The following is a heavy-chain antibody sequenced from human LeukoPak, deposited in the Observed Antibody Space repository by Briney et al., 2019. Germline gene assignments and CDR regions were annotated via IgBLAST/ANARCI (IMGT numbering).Heavy chain of an antibody. CDR3: ARGRLDY. V-gene: IGHV4-59*12. Sequence: PSETLSLTCTVSGGSISNYYWSWIRQPPGKGLEWIGYIYYSGSTNYNPFLKSRVTISVDTSKNQFSLKLSSVTAADTAVYYCARGRLDYWGQGTLVTVSS. CDR2: IYYSGST. CDR1: GGSISNYY. J-gene: IGHJ4*02.